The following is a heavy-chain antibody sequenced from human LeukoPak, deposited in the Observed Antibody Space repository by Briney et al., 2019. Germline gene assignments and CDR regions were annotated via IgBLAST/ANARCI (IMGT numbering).Heavy chain of an antibody. D-gene: IGHD6-13*01. CDR3: ARTSSSWYEGYYFDY. CDR2: TYYSGST. CDR1: GGSISTRGYY. Sequence: SETLSLTCTVSGGSISTRGYYWGWIRQPPGKGLEWIGTTYYSGSTYYNPSLKSRVTISVDTSKNQFSLKLSSVTAADTAVYYCARTSSSWYEGYYFDYWGQGTLVTVSS. J-gene: IGHJ4*02. V-gene: IGHV4-39*07.